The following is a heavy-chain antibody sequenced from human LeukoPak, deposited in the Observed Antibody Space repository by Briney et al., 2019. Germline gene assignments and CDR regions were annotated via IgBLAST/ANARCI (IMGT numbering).Heavy chain of an antibody. CDR2: IYYSGST. J-gene: IGHJ6*02. D-gene: IGHD2-15*01. V-gene: IGHV4-31*03. CDR1: GGSINSGGYY. CDR3: ARDSRSGGLNYYYYGMDV. Sequence: KSSETLSLTCTVSGGSINSGGYYWSWIRQHPGKGLEWIGYIYYSGSTYYNPSLKSRVTISVDTSKNQFSLKLSSVTAADTAVYYCARDSRSGGLNYYYYGMDVWGQGTTVTVSS.